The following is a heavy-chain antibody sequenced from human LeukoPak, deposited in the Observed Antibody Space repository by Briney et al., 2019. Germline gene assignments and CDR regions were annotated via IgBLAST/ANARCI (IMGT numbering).Heavy chain of an antibody. J-gene: IGHJ3*02. V-gene: IGHV3-23*01. CDR1: GFTFSSYA. Sequence: GGSLRLSCAASGFTFSSYAMSWVRQAPGKGLEWVSAISGRGGSTYYADSVKGRFTISRDNSKNTLYLQMNSLRAEDTAVYYCARAAAWAPSGEAFDIWGQGPMVTVSS. CDR3: ARAAAWAPSGEAFDI. D-gene: IGHD1-26*01. CDR2: ISGRGGST.